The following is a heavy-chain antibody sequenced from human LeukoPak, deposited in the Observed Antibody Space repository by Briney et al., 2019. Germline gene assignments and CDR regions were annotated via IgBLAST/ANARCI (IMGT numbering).Heavy chain of an antibody. CDR3: ARAEGIVVVIRY. J-gene: IGHJ4*02. D-gene: IGHD3-22*01. CDR2: IYYSGST. Sequence: PSETLSLTCTVSGGSISSYYWSWIRQPPGKGLEWIGYIYYSGSTNYNPSLKSRVTISVDTSKNQFSLKLSSVTAADTAVYYCARAEGIVVVIRYWGQGTLVTVSS. CDR1: GGSISSYY. V-gene: IGHV4-59*08.